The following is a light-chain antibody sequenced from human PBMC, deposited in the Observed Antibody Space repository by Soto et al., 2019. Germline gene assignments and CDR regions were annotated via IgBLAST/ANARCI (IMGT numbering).Light chain of an antibody. CDR3: QQYNHWLSIS. J-gene: IGKJ5*01. Sequence: EIVLTQSPGTLSLSPGERATLSCRASQSVSSSYLAWYQQKPGQAPRLLIYGASSRATGIPDRFSGSGSGTDFTLTISRLEPEDFAVYYCQQYNHWLSISFGQGTRLEIK. CDR2: GAS. V-gene: IGKV3-20*01. CDR1: QSVSSSY.